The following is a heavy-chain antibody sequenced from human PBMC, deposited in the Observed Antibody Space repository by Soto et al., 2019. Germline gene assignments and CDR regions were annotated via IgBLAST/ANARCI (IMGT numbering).Heavy chain of an antibody. CDR3: ARQIYDSDTGPNFQYYFDS. CDR1: GNSFTKYW. Sequence: PGESLKISCKYSGNSFTKYWINWVRQMPGKGLEWMGRIDPSDSQTYYSPSFRGHVTISVTKSITTVFLQWSSLRASDTAMYYCARQIYDSDTGPNFQYYFDSWGQGTPVTVSS. CDR2: IDPSDSQT. V-gene: IGHV5-10-1*01. J-gene: IGHJ4*02. D-gene: IGHD3-22*01.